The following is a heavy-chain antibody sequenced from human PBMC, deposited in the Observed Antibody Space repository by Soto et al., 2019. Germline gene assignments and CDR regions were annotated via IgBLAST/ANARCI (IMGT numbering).Heavy chain of an antibody. CDR3: AKDTETAEIKGHYFDY. V-gene: IGHV3-23*01. CDR1: GFMLSTYA. D-gene: IGHD4-4*01. J-gene: IGHJ4*02. Sequence: SLRHPNSGSGFMLSTYANIVVRLLLEKKIKWVSAISGSGGSTYYADYVKGRFTISRDNSKNTLYLQMNSLRAQDTAIYYCAKDTETAEIKGHYFDYGAQRTLV. CDR2: ISGSGGST.